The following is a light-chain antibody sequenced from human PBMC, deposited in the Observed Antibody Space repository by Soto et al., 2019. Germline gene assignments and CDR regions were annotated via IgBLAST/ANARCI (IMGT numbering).Light chain of an antibody. V-gene: IGLV2-14*01. CDR2: DVS. J-gene: IGLJ2*01. Sequence: QSALTQPASVSGSPGQAITKSCTGTSSDVGGYNYVSWYQQHPGKAPKLMIYDVSNRPSGVSNRFSGSKSGNTASLTISGLQAEDEADYYCSSYTSSSTLVVFGGETKLTVL. CDR1: SSDVGGYNY. CDR3: SSYTSSSTLVV.